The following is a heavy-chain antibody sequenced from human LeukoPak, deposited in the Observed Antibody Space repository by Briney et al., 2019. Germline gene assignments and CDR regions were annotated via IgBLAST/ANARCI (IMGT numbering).Heavy chain of an antibody. CDR3: ERGRVGATFHWFDP. D-gene: IGHD1-26*01. V-gene: IGHV4-38-2*02. J-gene: IGHJ5*02. Sequence: PSETLSLTCTVSGYSISSGYYWGWIRQPPGKGLEWIGSIYHSGSTYYNPSLKSRVTISVDTSKNQFSLKLSSVTAADTAVYYCERGRVGATFHWFDPWGQGTLVTVSS. CDR2: IYHSGST. CDR1: GYSISSGYY.